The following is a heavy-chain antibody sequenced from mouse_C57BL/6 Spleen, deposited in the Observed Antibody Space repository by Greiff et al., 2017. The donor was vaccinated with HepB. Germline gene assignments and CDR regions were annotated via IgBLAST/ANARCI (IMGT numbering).Heavy chain of an antibody. CDR1: GYTFTSYW. CDR3: ARTSPGNWYFDV. D-gene: IGHD6-2*01. Sequence: QVQLQQPGAELVRPGTSVKLSCKASGYTFTSYWMHWVKQRPGQGLEWIGVIDPSDSYTNYNQKFKGKATLTVDTSSSTAYMQLSSLTSEDSAVYYCARTSPGNWYFDVWGTGTTVTVSS. V-gene: IGHV1-59*01. CDR2: IDPSDSYT. J-gene: IGHJ1*03.